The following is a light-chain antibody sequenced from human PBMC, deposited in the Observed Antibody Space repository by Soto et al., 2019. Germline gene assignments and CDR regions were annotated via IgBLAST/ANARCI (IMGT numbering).Light chain of an antibody. V-gene: IGLV1-47*02. CDR1: SSNIGSNY. J-gene: IGLJ1*01. Sequence: QSVLTQPPSASGPPGQRVTISCSGSSSNIGSNYVYWYQQLPGTAPKLLIYSHNQRPSGVPERFSGSKSGTSASLAISGLRSEDEADYYCAAWDDSLSGYVFGIGTKVTVL. CDR3: AAWDDSLSGYV. CDR2: SHN.